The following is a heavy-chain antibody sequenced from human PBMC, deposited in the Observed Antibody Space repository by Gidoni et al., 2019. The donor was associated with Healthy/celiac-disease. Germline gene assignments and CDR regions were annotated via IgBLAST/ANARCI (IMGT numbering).Heavy chain of an antibody. CDR2: IWYDGSHK. D-gene: IGHD2-15*01. V-gene: IGHV3-33*01. CDR1: GCNSRSYG. Sequence: VQLVESGGGGVQPGRSLRPSCAAAGCNSRSYGSNWVRQAPGKGLECVAVIWYDGSHKYYADSVKGRFTISRDNSKNTLYLQMNSLRAEDTAVYYCARGGVVVAASPSYYYYGMDVWGQGTTVTVSS. CDR3: ARGGVVVAASPSYYYYGMDV. J-gene: IGHJ6*02.